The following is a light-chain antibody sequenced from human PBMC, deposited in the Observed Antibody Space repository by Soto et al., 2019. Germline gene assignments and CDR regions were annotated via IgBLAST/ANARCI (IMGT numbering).Light chain of an antibody. CDR1: SSNIGSNN. Sequence: QSVLTQPPSASGTPGQRVTISCSGSSSNIGSNNVNWYQQLPGTAPKLLIYSNNQRPSGVPDRFSGSKSGTSASLAISGLQSEDEDDYYCAAWDDSLNGIFGGGTKLTVL. CDR2: SNN. J-gene: IGLJ2*01. CDR3: AAWDDSLNGI. V-gene: IGLV1-44*01.